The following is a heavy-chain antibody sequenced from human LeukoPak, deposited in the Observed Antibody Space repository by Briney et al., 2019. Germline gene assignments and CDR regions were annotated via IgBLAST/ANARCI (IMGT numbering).Heavy chain of an antibody. V-gene: IGHV4-39*01. CDR1: GGSINTNTYY. CDR3: ASNYYYDSSGYDFDY. D-gene: IGHD3-22*01. CDR2: IYYSGST. Sequence: SETLSLTCTVSGGSINTNTYYWGWIRQPPGKGLEWIGSIYYSGSTYYNPSLKSRVTISVDTSKNQFSLRLSSVTAADAAVYYCASNYYYDSSGYDFDYWGQGTLVTVSS. J-gene: IGHJ4*02.